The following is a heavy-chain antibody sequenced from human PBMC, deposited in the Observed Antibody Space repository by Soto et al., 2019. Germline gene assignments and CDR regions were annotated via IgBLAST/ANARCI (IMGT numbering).Heavy chain of an antibody. CDR2: ISWNSGSI. V-gene: IGHV3-9*01. CDR1: GFTFDDYA. D-gene: IGHD2-2*01. J-gene: IGHJ6*03. Sequence: GGSLRLSCAASGFTFDDYAMHWVRQAPGKGLEWVSGISWNSGSIGYADSVKGRFTISRDNAKNSLYLQMNSLRAEDTALYYCAKDMCSSTSCYGNYYYYMDVWGKGTTVTVSS. CDR3: AKDMCSSTSCYGNYYYYMDV.